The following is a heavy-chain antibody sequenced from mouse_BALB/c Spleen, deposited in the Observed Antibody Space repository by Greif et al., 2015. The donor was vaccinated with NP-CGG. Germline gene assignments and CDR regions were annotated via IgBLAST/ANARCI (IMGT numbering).Heavy chain of an antibody. CDR1: GYTFTSYW. D-gene: IGHD1-1*01. CDR2: INPSTGYT. CDR3: ARGTTTGYGSSGFAY. Sequence: VQLQQSGAELAKPGASVKMSCKASGYTFTSYWMHWVKQRPGQGLEWIGYINPSTGYTEYNQKFKDKATLTADKSSSTAYTQLSSLTSEDSAVHYCARGTTTGYGSSGFAYWGQGTLVTVSA. V-gene: IGHV1-7*01. J-gene: IGHJ3*01.